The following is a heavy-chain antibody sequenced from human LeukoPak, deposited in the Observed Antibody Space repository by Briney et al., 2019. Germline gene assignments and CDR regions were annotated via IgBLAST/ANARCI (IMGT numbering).Heavy chain of an antibody. CDR1: GYSFTSYW. J-gene: IGHJ4*02. CDR3: ARAPTSLSNPYYFDY. D-gene: IGHD4-11*01. V-gene: IGHV5-51*03. Sequence: GESLKISCKASGYSFTSYWIAWVRQMPGKGLEWMGIIYPGDSDTRYSPSFRGQVIISADESISTAFLQWSSLKPSDTAMYYCARAPTSLSNPYYFDYWGQGALVTVSS. CDR2: IYPGDSDT.